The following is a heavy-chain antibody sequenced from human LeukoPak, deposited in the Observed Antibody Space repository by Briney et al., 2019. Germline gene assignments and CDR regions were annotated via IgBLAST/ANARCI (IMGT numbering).Heavy chain of an antibody. CDR1: GGSFSGYY. V-gene: IGHV4-34*01. CDR2: INHSGST. Sequence: PSETLSLTCAVYGGSFSGYYWSWIRQPPGKGLEWIGEINHSGSTNYNPSLKSRVTILVDTSKNQFSLKLSSVTAADTAVYYCARGVRAARPYYYYYMDVWGKGTTVTVSS. CDR3: ARGVRAARPYYYYYMDV. J-gene: IGHJ6*03. D-gene: IGHD6-6*01.